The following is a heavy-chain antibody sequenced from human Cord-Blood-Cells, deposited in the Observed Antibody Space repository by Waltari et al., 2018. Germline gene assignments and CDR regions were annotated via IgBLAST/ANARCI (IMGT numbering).Heavy chain of an antibody. CDR2: IYYSGST. D-gene: IGHD4-4*01. Sequence: QLQLQESGPGLVKPSEALSLTCTVSGGSISSSSYYWGWTRQPPGKGLEWIGSIYYSGSTYYNPSLKSRVTISVDTSKNQFSLKLSSVTAADTAVYYCARQEYSNYGGASPFDYWGQGTLVTVSS. J-gene: IGHJ4*02. V-gene: IGHV4-39*01. CDR1: GGSISSSSYY. CDR3: ARQEYSNYGGASPFDY.